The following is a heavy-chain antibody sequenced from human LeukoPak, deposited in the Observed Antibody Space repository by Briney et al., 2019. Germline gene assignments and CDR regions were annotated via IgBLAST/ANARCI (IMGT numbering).Heavy chain of an antibody. CDR1: GFTFSTAW. Sequence: GGSLRLSCVASGFTFSTAWMHWARQTPGKGLVWVSHINGDGRRINYADDVKGRFTISRDNAKNTLYLQMNSLRVEDTAVYYCVRDLPRTSGPWDQGTLVTVSS. CDR3: VRDLPRTSGP. V-gene: IGHV3-74*01. CDR2: INGDGRRI. D-gene: IGHD3-10*01. J-gene: IGHJ5*02.